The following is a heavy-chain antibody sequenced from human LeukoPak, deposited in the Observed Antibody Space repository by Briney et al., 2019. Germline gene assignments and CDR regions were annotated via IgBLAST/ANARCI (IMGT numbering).Heavy chain of an antibody. CDR3: AGDPYDFWSGYDYYYNMDV. CDR1: GFTFTTYW. J-gene: IGHJ6*03. V-gene: IGHV3-74*01. D-gene: IGHD3-3*01. Sequence: GGSLRLSCAASGFTFTTYWMHWVRQAPGKGLVWVSRTNSDGSSTSYADSVKGRFTISRDNAKNTLYLQMNSLRAEDTAVYYCAGDPYDFWSGYDYYYNMDVWGKGTTVTVSS. CDR2: TNSDGSST.